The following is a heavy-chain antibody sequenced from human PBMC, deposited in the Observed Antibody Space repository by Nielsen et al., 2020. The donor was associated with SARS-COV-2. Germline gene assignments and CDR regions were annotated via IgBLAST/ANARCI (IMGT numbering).Heavy chain of an antibody. V-gene: IGHV3-23*01. Sequence: GGSLRLSCAASGFTFSSYAMRWVRQAPGKGLEWVSAISGSGGSTYYADSVKGRFTISRDNSKNTLFLQMNSLRAEDTVVYYCAKQYSDNYYDAFDIWGQGTMVTVSS. CDR2: ISGSGGST. CDR1: GFTFSSYA. J-gene: IGHJ3*02. D-gene: IGHD5-12*01. CDR3: AKQYSDNYYDAFDI.